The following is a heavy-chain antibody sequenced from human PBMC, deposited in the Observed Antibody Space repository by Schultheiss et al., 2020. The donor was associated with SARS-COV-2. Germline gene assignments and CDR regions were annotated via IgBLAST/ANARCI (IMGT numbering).Heavy chain of an antibody. CDR2: IGTAGDT. CDR3: ARDVYGVGGENYMDV. D-gene: IGHD4-17*01. J-gene: IGHJ6*03. CDR1: GFTFSSYD. V-gene: IGHV3-13*01. Sequence: GESLKISCAASGFTFSSYDMHWVRQATGKGLEWVSAIGTAGDTYYPGSVKGRFTISRENAKNSLYLQMNSLRAEDTALYHCARDVYGVGGENYMDVWGKGTTVTVSS.